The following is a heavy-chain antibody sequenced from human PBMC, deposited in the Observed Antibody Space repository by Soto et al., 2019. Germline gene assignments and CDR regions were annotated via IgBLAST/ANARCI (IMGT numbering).Heavy chain of an antibody. J-gene: IGHJ5*02. V-gene: IGHV4-4*07. CDR2: IYTSGRT. Sequence: SETRSLTRTVSCGSISSYYWSWIRQPSGKGLEWIGRIYTSGRTNYNPSLKSRVTVSVDTSKNQFSLKLSSVNAADKAVYYCARAGSSGYYYDSSGSHRTEKNWFDPWGQGTLVTVSS. D-gene: IGHD3-22*01. CDR3: ARAGSSGYYYDSSGSHRTEKNWFDP. CDR1: CGSISSYY.